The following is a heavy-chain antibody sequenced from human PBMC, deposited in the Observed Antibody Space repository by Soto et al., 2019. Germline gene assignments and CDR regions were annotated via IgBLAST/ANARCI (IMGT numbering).Heavy chain of an antibody. CDR3: ARARSRYCSSTSCYTPYYYYGMDV. D-gene: IGHD2-2*02. Sequence: ASVKVSCKASGGTFSSYAISWVRQAPGQGLEWMGGIIPIFGTANYAQKFQGRVTITADKSTSTAYMELSSLRSEDTAVYYCARARSRYCSSTSCYTPYYYYGMDVWGQGTTVTVSS. CDR1: GGTFSSYA. CDR2: IIPIFGTA. J-gene: IGHJ6*02. V-gene: IGHV1-69*06.